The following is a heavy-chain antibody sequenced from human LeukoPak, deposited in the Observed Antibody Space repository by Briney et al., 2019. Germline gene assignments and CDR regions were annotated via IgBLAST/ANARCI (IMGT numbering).Heavy chain of an antibody. V-gene: IGHV3-7*03. CDR3: ARGPNSNWSGLDF. CDR2: INQDGTKI. CDR1: GSMFRNYW. J-gene: IGHJ4*02. D-gene: IGHD6-6*01. Sequence: PGGSLRLSCVVSGSMFRNYWMSWLRQAPGKGPEWVANINQDGTKIFEVDFMKGRFTVSRDNAKNTLYLQVNNLRAEDTAVYYCARGPNSNWSGLDFWGQGTLLTVSS.